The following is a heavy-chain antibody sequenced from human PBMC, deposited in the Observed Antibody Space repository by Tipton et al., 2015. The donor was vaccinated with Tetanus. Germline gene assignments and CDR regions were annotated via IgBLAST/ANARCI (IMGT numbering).Heavy chain of an antibody. V-gene: IGHV4-59*07. CDR2: IYYSGST. J-gene: IGHJ4*02. Sequence: TLSLTCTVSGGSISSYYWSWIRQPPGKGLEWIGYIYYSGSTNYNPSLKSRVTISVDTSKNQFPLNLSSVTTADTAVYYCERGTTLDYWGQGTLVTVSS. D-gene: IGHD4-11*01. CDR3: ERGTTLDY. CDR1: GGSISSYY.